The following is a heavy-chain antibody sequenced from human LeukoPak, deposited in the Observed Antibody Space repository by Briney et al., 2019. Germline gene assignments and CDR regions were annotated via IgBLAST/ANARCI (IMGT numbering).Heavy chain of an antibody. J-gene: IGHJ3*02. CDR2: IYSGGST. V-gene: IGHV3-53*01. CDR1: GFTVSSNY. D-gene: IGHD3-22*01. CDR3: ARAPPYYYDSSGYLFGAAFDI. Sequence: GGSLRLSCAASGFTVSSNYMSWVRQAPGKGLELVSVIYSGGSTYYADSVKGRFTISRDNSKNTLYLQMNSLRAEDTAVYYCARAPPYYYDSSGYLFGAAFDIWGQGTMVTVSS.